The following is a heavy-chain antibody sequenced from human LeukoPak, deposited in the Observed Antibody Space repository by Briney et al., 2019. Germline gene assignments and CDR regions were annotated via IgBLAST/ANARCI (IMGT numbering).Heavy chain of an antibody. CDR3: ARGIILAGYYRY. Sequence: SETLSLTCAVYGGSFSGYYWSWIRQPPGKGLEWIGEINHSGSTNHNPSLKSRVTISVDTSKNQFSLKLSSVTAADTAVYYCARGIILAGYYRYWGQGTLVTVSS. J-gene: IGHJ4*02. V-gene: IGHV4-34*01. D-gene: IGHD3-9*01. CDR2: INHSGST. CDR1: GGSFSGYY.